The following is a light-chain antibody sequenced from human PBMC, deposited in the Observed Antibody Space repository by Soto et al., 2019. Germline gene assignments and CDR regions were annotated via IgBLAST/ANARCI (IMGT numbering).Light chain of an antibody. CDR2: EVT. CDR3: GDKAGSDKHVV. V-gene: IGLV2-8*01. Sequence: QSALSQPPSASGSPGQSVTISCSGISSDIRDSNYVSWYQQHPGKAPKLVVSEVTKRPSGVPDRFSGSRSGTTAFLTISGLQTEDEADYYGGDKAGSDKHVVFGGGTQLTVL. J-gene: IGLJ2*01. CDR1: SSDIRDSNY.